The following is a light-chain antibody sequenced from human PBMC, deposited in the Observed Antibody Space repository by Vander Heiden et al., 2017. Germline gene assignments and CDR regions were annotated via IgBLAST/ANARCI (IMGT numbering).Light chain of an antibody. CDR1: SSEGGNDNY. Sequence: QSALTQPAYVSGSPGQSITISCAGTSSEGGNDNYVSWYQQHPGKAPKLVFYDVTNRPSGVSNLFSGAKSGNTASLTISGLQPEDEADYYCSSYTTSSTQVFGTGTKVTVL. V-gene: IGLV2-14*03. CDR2: DVT. CDR3: SSYTTSSTQV. J-gene: IGLJ1*01.